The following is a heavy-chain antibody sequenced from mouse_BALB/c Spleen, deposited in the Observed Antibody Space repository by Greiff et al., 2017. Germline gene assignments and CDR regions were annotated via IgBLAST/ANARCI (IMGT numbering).Heavy chain of an antibody. CDR3: AREILPYAMDY. CDR1: GFTFSSFG. Sequence: DVKLVESGGGLVQPGGSRKLSCAASGFTFSSFGMHWVRQAPEKGLEWVAYISSGSSTIYYADTVKGRFTISRDNPKNTLFLQMTSLRSEDTAMYYCAREILPYAMDYWGQGTSVTVSS. V-gene: IGHV5-17*02. J-gene: IGHJ4*01. CDR2: ISSGSSTI.